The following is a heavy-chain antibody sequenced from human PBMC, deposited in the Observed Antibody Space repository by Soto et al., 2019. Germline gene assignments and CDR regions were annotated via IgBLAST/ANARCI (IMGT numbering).Heavy chain of an antibody. J-gene: IGHJ6*02. CDR2: IYYSGST. CDR3: ARFDSSSWYSDYYYYGMDV. CDR1: GGSISSSSYY. D-gene: IGHD6-13*01. Sequence: SETLSLTCTVSGGSISSSSYYWSWIRQPPGKGLEWIGYIYYSGSTNYNPSLKSRVTISVDTSKNQFSLKLSSVTAADTAVYYCARFDSSSWYSDYYYYGMDVWGQGTTVTVS. V-gene: IGHV4-61*05.